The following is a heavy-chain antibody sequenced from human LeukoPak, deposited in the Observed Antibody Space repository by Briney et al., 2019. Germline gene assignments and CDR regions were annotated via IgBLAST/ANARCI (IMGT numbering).Heavy chain of an antibody. D-gene: IGHD4-17*01. CDR3: AREGYGDYVSSFDY. CDR1: GGSFSGYY. Sequence: PSETLSLTCAVYGGSFSGYYWSWIRQPPGKGLEWIGEINHSGSTNYNPSLKSRVTISVDTSKNQFSLKLSSVTAADTAVYYCAREGYGDYVSSFDYWGQGTLVTVSS. J-gene: IGHJ4*02. CDR2: INHSGST. V-gene: IGHV4-34*01.